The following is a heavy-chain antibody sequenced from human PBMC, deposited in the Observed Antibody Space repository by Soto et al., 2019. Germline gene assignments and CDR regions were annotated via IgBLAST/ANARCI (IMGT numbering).Heavy chain of an antibody. Sequence: SETLSLTCSVSGASIAGGSYYWSWVRQPPGKGLEWIGYIPSRGRPFYNPSLTSRGTISADSSKNQLSLQLTSVTAADTAVYYCVRDQYSGYDFALWGQGNLLTVSA. CDR1: GASIAGGSYY. D-gene: IGHD5-12*01. V-gene: IGHV4-30-4*01. CDR3: VRDQYSGYDFAL. CDR2: IPSRGRP. J-gene: IGHJ5*02.